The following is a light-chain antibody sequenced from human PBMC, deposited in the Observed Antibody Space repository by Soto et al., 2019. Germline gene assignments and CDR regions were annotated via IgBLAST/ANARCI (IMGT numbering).Light chain of an antibody. Sequence: FTQSPGVLPRSHAARATLSGRASQSVRNSYLSWYQQRPGQAPRLLIDGASSSATGTPNRFIGRGAATDFSLTSDILEPEDLAMYHRQQNSRSPWTFGQGTKVDIK. J-gene: IGKJ1*01. V-gene: IGKV3-20*01. CDR2: GAS. CDR3: QQNSRSPWT. CDR1: QSVRNSY.